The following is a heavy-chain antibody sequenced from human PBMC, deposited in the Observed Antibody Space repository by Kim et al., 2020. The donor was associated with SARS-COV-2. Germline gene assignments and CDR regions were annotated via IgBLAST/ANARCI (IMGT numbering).Heavy chain of an antibody. J-gene: IGHJ4*02. CDR2: ISSSGSTI. CDR3: AREKGAGRPNMPDQ. Sequence: GGSLRLSCAASGFTFSDYYMSWIRQAPGKGLEWVSYISSSGSTIYYADSVKGRFTISRDNAKNSLYLQMNSLRAEDTAVYYCAREKGAGRPNMPDQWGQGTLVTVSS. CDR1: GFTFSDYY. D-gene: IGHD1-26*01. V-gene: IGHV3-11*04.